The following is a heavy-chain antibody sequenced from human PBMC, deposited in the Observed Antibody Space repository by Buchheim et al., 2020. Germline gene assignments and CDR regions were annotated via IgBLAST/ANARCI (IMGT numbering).Heavy chain of an antibody. J-gene: IGHJ4*02. CDR1: GFTFTSYA. D-gene: IGHD3-22*01. V-gene: IGHV3-23*01. CDR2: ISSSGGHI. Sequence: EVQLLDSGGGLVQPGRSLRLSCAASGFTFTSYAMSWVRQSPGKGLEWVSTISSSGGHIYYADSVKGRFTISRDNSKNTLFLQMNSLRAEDSAVYYCAKDRPGRSGHYADFDYWSQGTL. CDR3: AKDRPGRSGHYADFDY.